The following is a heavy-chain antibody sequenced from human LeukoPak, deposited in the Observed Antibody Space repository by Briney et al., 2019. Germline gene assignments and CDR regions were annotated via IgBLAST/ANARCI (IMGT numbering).Heavy chain of an antibody. D-gene: IGHD1-26*01. CDR1: GGSFSGYY. Sequence: PSETLSLTCAVYGGSFSGYYWSWIRQPPGKGLEWIGEINHSGSTYYNPSLKSRVTISVDTSKNQFSLKLSSVTAADTAVYYCARHHAQWELREGAFDIWGQGTMVTVSS. V-gene: IGHV4-34*01. CDR3: ARHHAQWELREGAFDI. CDR2: INHSGST. J-gene: IGHJ3*02.